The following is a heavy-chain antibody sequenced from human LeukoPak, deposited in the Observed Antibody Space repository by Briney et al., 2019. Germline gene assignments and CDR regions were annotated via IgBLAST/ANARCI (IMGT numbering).Heavy chain of an antibody. Sequence: ASVKVSCKASGGTFSSYAISWVRQATGQGLEWMGWMNPNSGNTGYAQKFQGRVTMTRNTSISTAYMELSSLRSEDTAVYYCARGTDYYGSPWGQGTLVTVSS. CDR1: GGTFSSYA. CDR3: ARGTDYYGSP. J-gene: IGHJ5*02. CDR2: MNPNSGNT. V-gene: IGHV1-8*02. D-gene: IGHD3-10*01.